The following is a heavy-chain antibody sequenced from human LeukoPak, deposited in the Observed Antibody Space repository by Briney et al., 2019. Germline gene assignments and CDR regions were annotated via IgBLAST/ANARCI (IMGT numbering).Heavy chain of an antibody. J-gene: IGHJ4*02. CDR3: ARGDYYDSSPFDY. D-gene: IGHD3-22*01. CDR2: IWYDGSNK. Sequence: GGSLRLSCAASGFTFSSYGMHWVRQAPGEGLEWVAVIWYDGSNKYYADSVKGRFTISRDNSKNTLYLQMNSLRAEDTAVYYCARGDYYDSSPFDYWGQGTLVTVSS. CDR1: GFTFSSYG. V-gene: IGHV3-33*01.